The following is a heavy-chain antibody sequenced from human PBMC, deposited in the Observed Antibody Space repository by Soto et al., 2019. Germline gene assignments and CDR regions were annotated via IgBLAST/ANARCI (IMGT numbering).Heavy chain of an antibody. D-gene: IGHD6-13*01. CDR3: ARVRYSSNRGDY. CDR1: GFTVSSYW. J-gene: IGHJ4*02. Sequence: GGTLRLSCAASGFTVSSYWMHWVRQAPGKGLVWVSRINSDGSSTSYADSVKGRFTISRDNAKNTLYLQMNSLRAEDTAVYYCARVRYSSNRGDYWGQGTLVTVSS. V-gene: IGHV3-74*01. CDR2: INSDGSST.